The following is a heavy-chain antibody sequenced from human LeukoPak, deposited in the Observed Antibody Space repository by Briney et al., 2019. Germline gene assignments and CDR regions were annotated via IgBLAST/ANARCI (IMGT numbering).Heavy chain of an antibody. Sequence: ASVKVSCKASGYTFTFYYIHWVRQAPGQGLVWMGWINPNSGGTNYAQKFQGRVTMTTDTSMSTAYMELSRLTSDDTAVYYCARAGGRSWFDPWGQGTLVTVSS. J-gene: IGHJ5*02. V-gene: IGHV1-2*02. CDR3: ARAGGRSWFDP. CDR1: GYTFTFYY. CDR2: INPNSGGT.